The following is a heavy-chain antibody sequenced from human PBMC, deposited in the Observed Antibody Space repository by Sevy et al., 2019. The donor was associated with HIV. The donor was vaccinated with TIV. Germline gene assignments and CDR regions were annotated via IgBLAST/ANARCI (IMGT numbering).Heavy chain of an antibody. V-gene: IGHV3-23*01. D-gene: IGHD3-22*01. Sequence: GGSLRLSCEASGFTFSCCAMTWVRQTPGKGLEWVSTIGGSGTSTFYADSVRGRFIISRDNSKNTLFLQINSLRAEDTAVYFCAKRGNYDSRYWYFDLWGRGTLVTVSS. CDR2: IGGSGTST. CDR3: AKRGNYDSRYWYFDL. J-gene: IGHJ2*01. CDR1: GFTFSCCA.